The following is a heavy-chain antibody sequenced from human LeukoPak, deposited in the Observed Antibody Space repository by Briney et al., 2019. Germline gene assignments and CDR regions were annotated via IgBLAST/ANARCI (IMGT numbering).Heavy chain of an antibody. J-gene: IGHJ3*02. CDR3: SKCEWLQRNDALDI. CDR2: ISWNSGSI. V-gene: IGHV3-9*01. Sequence: PGRSLTLSCAASGFTFDNCAMRWVRQAPGRGLEWVSGISWNSGSIVYADSVKGRFTISRANAKHSLYLQMNRLRGEDTALYCLSKCEWLQRNDALDIWGQGTMVTVSS. CDR1: GFTFDNCA. D-gene: IGHD5-24*01.